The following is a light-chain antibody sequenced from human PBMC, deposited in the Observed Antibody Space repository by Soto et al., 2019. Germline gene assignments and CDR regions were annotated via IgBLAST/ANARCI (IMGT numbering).Light chain of an antibody. CDR1: SSDVGGYNY. CDR3: SSYTSSSIYV. Sequence: QSVLTQPASVSGSPGQSITISCTGTSSDVGGYNYVSWHQQNPGKAPKLMIYEVTNRPSGVSNRFSGSKSGNTASLTISGLQAEDEADYYCSSYTSSSIYVFGTGTKLTVL. CDR2: EVT. J-gene: IGLJ1*01. V-gene: IGLV2-14*01.